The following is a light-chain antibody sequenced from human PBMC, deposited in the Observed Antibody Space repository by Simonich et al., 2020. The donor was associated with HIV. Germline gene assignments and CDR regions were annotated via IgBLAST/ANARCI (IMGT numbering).Light chain of an antibody. Sequence: QSALTQPASVSGSPGQSITISCTGTSSDGGGYNYVSWYQQHPGKAPKLMIYDVSTRTSGVSKRFSGSKSGNTASLTISGLQAEDEADYYCSSYTSSSSWVFGGGTKLTVL. CDR2: DVS. CDR3: SSYTSSSSWV. J-gene: IGLJ3*02. CDR1: SSDGGGYNY. V-gene: IGLV2-14*01.